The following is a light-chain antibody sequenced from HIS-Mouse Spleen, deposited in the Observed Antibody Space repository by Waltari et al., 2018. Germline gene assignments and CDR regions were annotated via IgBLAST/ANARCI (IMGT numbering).Light chain of an antibody. CDR2: KDS. Sequence: SYELTQPPSVSVSPGQTARITCSGDALPKQYAYWYQQKPGQAPVLVIYKDSERPSGIPEGCSGSSSGTTVTLTISGVQAEDEADYYCQSADSSGTYSVVFGGGTKLTVL. V-gene: IGLV3-25*03. CDR3: QSADSSGTYSVV. CDR1: ALPKQY. J-gene: IGLJ2*01.